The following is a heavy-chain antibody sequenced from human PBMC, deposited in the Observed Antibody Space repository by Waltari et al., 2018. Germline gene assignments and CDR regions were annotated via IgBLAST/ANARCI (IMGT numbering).Heavy chain of an antibody. CDR3: ARGDGNNHGYGSY. V-gene: IGHV1-69*04. CDR2: IIPMLGLG. J-gene: IGHJ4*02. D-gene: IGHD5-18*01. CDR1: GGTRSKFA. Sequence: QVQLVQSGAAVKKLGSSVKVPCKASGGTRSKFAITWVRQAPGQGLEWMGRIIPMLGLGNYAQKFQGRVTITADDSTRTAYMELRGLTSDDTAVYYCARGDGNNHGYGSYWGQGTLVTVSS.